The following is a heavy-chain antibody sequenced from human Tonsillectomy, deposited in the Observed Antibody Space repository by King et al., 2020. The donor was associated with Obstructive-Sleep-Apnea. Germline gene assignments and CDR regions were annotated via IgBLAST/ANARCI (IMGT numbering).Heavy chain of an antibody. D-gene: IGHD2-15*01. J-gene: IGHJ4*02. CDR3: ARDLRMGAYCSGGSCYGFVVDY. CDR2: ISYDESDK. Sequence: VQLVESGGGVVQPGRSLRLSCAASGFTFSSYAMHWVRQAPGKGLEWVAVISYDESDKYYADSVKGRFTISRDNYKDTLYLQMNSLRAEDTAVFYCARDLRMGAYCSGGSCYGFVVDYWGQGTLVTVSS. CDR1: GFTFSSYA. V-gene: IGHV3-30*04.